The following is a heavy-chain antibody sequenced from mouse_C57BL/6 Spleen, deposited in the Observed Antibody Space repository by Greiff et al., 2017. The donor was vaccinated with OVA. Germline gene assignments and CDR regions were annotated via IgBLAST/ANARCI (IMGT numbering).Heavy chain of an antibody. CDR2: IDPSDSYT. Sequence: VQLQQPGAELVMPGASVKLSCKASGYTFTSYWMHWVKQRPGQGLEWIGEIDPSDSYTNYNQKFKGKSTLTVDKSSSTAYMQLGSLTSEDSAVYDCARGDNYSNLYYYAMDYWGQGTSVTVST. D-gene: IGHD2-5*01. CDR1: GYTFTSYW. V-gene: IGHV1-69*01. J-gene: IGHJ4*01. CDR3: ARGDNYSNLYYYAMDY.